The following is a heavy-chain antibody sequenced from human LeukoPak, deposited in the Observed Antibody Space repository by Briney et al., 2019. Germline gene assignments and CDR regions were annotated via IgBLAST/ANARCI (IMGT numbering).Heavy chain of an antibody. J-gene: IGHJ5*02. CDR3: VRSDWFDN. V-gene: IGHV3-23*01. CDR1: GFTFSSDG. Sequence: GGSLRLSCAASGFTFSSDGMSWVRQAPGKGLEWVSALSGSGSTTYYADSVKGRFTISRDNAKNTLYLQMNSLRAEDTAMYYCVRSDWFDNWGQGTLVTVSS. CDR2: LSGSGSTT.